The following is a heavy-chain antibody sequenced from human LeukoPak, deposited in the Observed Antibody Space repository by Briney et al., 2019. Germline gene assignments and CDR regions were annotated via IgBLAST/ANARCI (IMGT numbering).Heavy chain of an antibody. CDR2: IYYSGST. CDR1: GGSISSSSYY. Sequence: TSETLSLTCTVSGGSISSSSYYWSWIRQPPGKGLEWIGYIYYSGSTNYNPSLKSRVTISVDTSKNQFSLKLSSVTAADTAVYYCARGGYNYPYYFDYWGQGTLVTVSS. D-gene: IGHD5-24*01. J-gene: IGHJ4*02. V-gene: IGHV4-61*01. CDR3: ARGGYNYPYYFDY.